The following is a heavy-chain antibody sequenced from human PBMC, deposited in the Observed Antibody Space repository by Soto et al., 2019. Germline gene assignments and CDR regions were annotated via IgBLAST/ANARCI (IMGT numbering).Heavy chain of an antibody. J-gene: IGHJ6*02. CDR2: LHSGGDT. D-gene: IGHD3-10*01. Sequence: EVQLVESGGGLVQPGGSLRLSCAASGIPVSSNYMTWVRQAPGKGLEWVSVLHSGGDTYYANSVKGRFTSSRHDSTNTLFLQMISLTPKDTAGYYCARDGPYYSASRMDVWGQGTTVTVCS. CDR1: GIPVSSNY. CDR3: ARDGPYYSASRMDV. V-gene: IGHV3-53*04.